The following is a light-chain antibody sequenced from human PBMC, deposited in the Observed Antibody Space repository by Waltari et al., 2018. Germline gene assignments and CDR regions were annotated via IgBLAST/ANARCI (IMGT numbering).Light chain of an antibody. CDR3: SSYAGSTNFYV. Sequence: QSALTQPPSASGSPGQSVTISCTGTSSDVGGYHYVTWYQQYPGKAPKLIIYEVTKRPSGVPDRFSGSKSDNTASLTVSGLQAEDEADYYCSSYAGSTNFYVFGTGTKVTVL. CDR2: EVT. J-gene: IGLJ1*01. V-gene: IGLV2-8*01. CDR1: SSDVGGYHY.